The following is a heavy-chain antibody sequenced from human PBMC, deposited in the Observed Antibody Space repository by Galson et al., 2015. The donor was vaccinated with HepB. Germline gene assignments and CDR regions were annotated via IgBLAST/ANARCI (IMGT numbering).Heavy chain of an antibody. CDR3: AKGPVYCSSTSCYSTAEYFQH. D-gene: IGHD2-2*01. J-gene: IGHJ1*01. CDR2: ISYDGSNK. CDR1: GFTFSSYG. V-gene: IGHV3-30*18. Sequence: SLRLSCAASGFTFSSYGMHWVRQAPGKGLEWVAVISYDGSNKYYADSVKGRFTISRDNSKNTLYLQMNSLRAEDTAVYYCAKGPVYCSSTSCYSTAEYFQHWGQGTLVTVSS.